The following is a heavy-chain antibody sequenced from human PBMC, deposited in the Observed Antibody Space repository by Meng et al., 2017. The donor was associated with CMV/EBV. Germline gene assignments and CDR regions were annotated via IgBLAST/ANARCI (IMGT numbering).Heavy chain of an antibody. Sequence: GESLKISCAASGFTFSSYSMNWVRQAPGKGLEWASSISSSSSYIYYADSVKGRFTISRDNAKNSLYLQMNSLRAEDTAVYYCAREYSSSSGGMDVWGQGTTVTVSS. V-gene: IGHV3-21*01. CDR1: GFTFSSYS. CDR2: ISSSSSYI. J-gene: IGHJ6*02. CDR3: AREYSSSSGGMDV. D-gene: IGHD6-6*01.